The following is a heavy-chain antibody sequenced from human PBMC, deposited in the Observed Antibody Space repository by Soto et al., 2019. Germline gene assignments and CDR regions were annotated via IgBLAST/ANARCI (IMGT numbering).Heavy chain of an antibody. D-gene: IGHD2-15*01. J-gene: IGHJ6*02. CDR3: ARDRPALLLTYYGMDV. V-gene: IGHV1-69*01. CDR1: GGTFSCYA. Sequence: QVQLVQSGAEVKKPGSSVKVSCKASGGTFSCYAISWVRQAPGQGLEWMGGIIPIFGTANYAQKFQGRVTITADESTSTAYMELSSLRSEDTAVYYCARDRPALLLTYYGMDVWGQGTTVTVSS. CDR2: IIPIFGTA.